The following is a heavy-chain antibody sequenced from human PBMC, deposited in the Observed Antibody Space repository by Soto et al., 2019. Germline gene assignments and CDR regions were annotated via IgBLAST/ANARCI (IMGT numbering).Heavy chain of an antibody. CDR2: INHSGST. V-gene: IGHV4-34*01. CDR1: GGSFSGYY. J-gene: IGHJ6*02. Sequence: SETLSLTCAVYGGSFSGYYWSWIRQPPGKGLEWIGEINHSGSTNYNPSLKSRVTISVDTSKNQFSLKLSSVTAADTAVYYCARWHPTYLYYYCGMDVWGQGTTVTVSS. CDR3: ARWHPTYLYYYCGMDV.